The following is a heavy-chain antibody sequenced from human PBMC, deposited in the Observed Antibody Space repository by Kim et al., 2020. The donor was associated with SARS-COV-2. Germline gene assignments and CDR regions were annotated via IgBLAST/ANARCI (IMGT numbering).Heavy chain of an antibody. V-gene: IGHV3-23*01. CDR2: VTSGGTT. Sequence: GGSLRLSCAASGFTFSNYGMTWIRQAPGKGLEWVSIVTSGGTTFYADSVKGRCTSSRDNSKNTLYLQVNRLRADDTAVYYCAKSRGSGSDYGFDYWGQGTLVTVSS. J-gene: IGHJ4*02. CDR1: GFTFSNYG. CDR3: AKSRGSGSDYGFDY. D-gene: IGHD1-26*01.